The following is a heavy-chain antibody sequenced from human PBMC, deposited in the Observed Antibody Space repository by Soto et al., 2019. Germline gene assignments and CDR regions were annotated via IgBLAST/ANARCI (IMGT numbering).Heavy chain of an antibody. CDR3: ASWRTVTTPTEYYGMDV. CDR1: GGSISSGGYY. CDR2: IYYSGST. D-gene: IGHD4-17*01. J-gene: IGHJ6*02. V-gene: IGHV4-31*03. Sequence: TLSRTCTVSGGSISSGGYYWSWIRQHPGKGLEWIGYIYYSGSTYYNPSLKSRVTISVDTSKNQFSLKLSSVTAADTAVYYCASWRTVTTPTEYYGMDVWGQGTTFTVSS.